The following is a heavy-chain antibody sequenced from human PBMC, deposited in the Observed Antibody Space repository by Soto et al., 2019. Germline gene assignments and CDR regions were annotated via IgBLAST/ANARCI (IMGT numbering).Heavy chain of an antibody. CDR1: GFTFGNYW. J-gene: IGHJ6*03. Sequence: EVQLVESGGGLVQPGGSLRLSCAASGFTFGNYWMYWVRQAPGKGLGWVSRINSDGSVSSYADSVKGRLTISRDNVKNTLYLQMDSLRAEDTAVYYCARGDCVGGTCYSLAGSFYYYMDVWGKGTTVTVFS. D-gene: IGHD2-15*01. V-gene: IGHV3-74*01. CDR3: ARGDCVGGTCYSLAGSFYYYMDV. CDR2: INSDGSVS.